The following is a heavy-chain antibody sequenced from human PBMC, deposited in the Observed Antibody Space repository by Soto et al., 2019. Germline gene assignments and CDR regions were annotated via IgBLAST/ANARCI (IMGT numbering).Heavy chain of an antibody. CDR1: GFSLSTSGVG. CDR2: IYWDDDK. CDR3: AHRRRGSHFDY. Sequence: QITLKESGPTLVKPTQTLTLTCTFSGFSLSTSGVGVGWIRQPPGKALEWLALIYWDDDKRYSPSLKSRLTITKDTPKNQGVLTITNKDPVDTATYYCAHRRRGSHFDYWGQGTPVTVSS. V-gene: IGHV2-5*02. J-gene: IGHJ4*02. D-gene: IGHD3-16*01.